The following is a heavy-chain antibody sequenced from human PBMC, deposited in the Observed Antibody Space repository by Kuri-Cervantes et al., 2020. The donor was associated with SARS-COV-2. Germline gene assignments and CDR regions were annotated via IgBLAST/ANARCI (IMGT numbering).Heavy chain of an antibody. CDR1: GFTFSSYW. V-gene: IGHV4-39*01. CDR3: VGIWSNYRFDY. CDR2: IYYSGST. D-gene: IGHD3-3*01. Sequence: ESLKISCAASGFTFSSYWMHWIRQPPGKGLEWIGTIYYSGSTDYNPSLKSRVTISVDTSKNQFSLKLTSVTAADTAVYFCVGIWSNYRFDYWGQGTLVTVPQ. J-gene: IGHJ4*02.